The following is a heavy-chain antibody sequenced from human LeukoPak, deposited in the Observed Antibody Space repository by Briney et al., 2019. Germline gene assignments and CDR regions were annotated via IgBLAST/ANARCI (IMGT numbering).Heavy chain of an antibody. CDR1: WYSFASYW. CDR2: IYPGDSDT. Sequence: GESLKISCKGSWYSFASYWISWVRQMAGKGLEWMGIIYPGDSDTRYSPSFQGQVTISADKSISTAYLQWSSLKASDTAMYYCARSSGSGWYEYWGQGTLVTVSS. D-gene: IGHD6-19*01. CDR3: ARSSGSGWYEY. V-gene: IGHV5-51*01. J-gene: IGHJ4*02.